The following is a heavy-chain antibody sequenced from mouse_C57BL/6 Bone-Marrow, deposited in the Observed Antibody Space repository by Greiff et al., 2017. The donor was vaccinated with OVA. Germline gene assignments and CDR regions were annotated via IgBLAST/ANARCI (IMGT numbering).Heavy chain of an antibody. CDR2: INPSSGYT. CDR3: AVLRYAWFAY. D-gene: IGHD1-1*01. V-gene: IGHV1-7*01. J-gene: IGHJ3*01. Sequence: VQRVESGAELAKPGASVKLSCKASGYTFTSYWMHWVKQRPGQGLEWIGYINPSSGYTKYNQKFKDKATLTADKSSSTAYMQLSSLTYEDSAVYYCAVLRYAWFAYWGQGTLVTVSA. CDR1: GYTFTSYW.